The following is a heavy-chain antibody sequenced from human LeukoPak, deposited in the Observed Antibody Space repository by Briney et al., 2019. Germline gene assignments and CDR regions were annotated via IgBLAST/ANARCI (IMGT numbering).Heavy chain of an antibody. V-gene: IGHV3-23*01. J-gene: IGHJ4*02. CDR2: ISSRGDST. D-gene: IGHD6-19*01. Sequence: GESLILSCAASGFIFSNYAMSWVRQVPGRGLEWVSTISSRGDSTYVADSVKGRFTISRDNSKNSLYLQMTPVRAEDSAVYYCVKGPRPDITVAHTVENWGQGTLVTVSS. CDR3: VKGPRPDITVAHTVEN. CDR1: GFIFSNYA.